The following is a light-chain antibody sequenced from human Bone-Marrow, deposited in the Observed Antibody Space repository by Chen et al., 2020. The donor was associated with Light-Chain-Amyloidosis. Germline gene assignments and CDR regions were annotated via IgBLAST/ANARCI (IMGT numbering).Light chain of an antibody. J-gene: IGLJ2*01. CDR3: QSADSSGTYEVI. CDR1: ELPTQY. Sequence: SYALTQPPSVYVSPGQTARSTCSGDELPTQYAYWYQQTPGQAPVLVIHRDTERPSGISERFSGSSSGTTATLTISGVQAEDEADYHCQSADSSGTYEVIFGGGTKLTVL. CDR2: RDT. V-gene: IGLV3-25*03.